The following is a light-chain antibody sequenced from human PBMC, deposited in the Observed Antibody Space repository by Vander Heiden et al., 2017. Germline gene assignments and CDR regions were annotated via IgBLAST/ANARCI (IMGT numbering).Light chain of an antibody. CDR1: QSVSSY. J-gene: IGKJ5*01. Sequence: ELVLTPSPATLPLSPGESATLSCRASQSVSSYLAWYQQKPGQAPRLLIYDASNRATGIPARFSGSGYGTDFTLTISSREPEDFAVYYCQQRSNWPPITFGQGTRLEIK. CDR2: DAS. V-gene: IGKV3-11*01. CDR3: QQRSNWPPIT.